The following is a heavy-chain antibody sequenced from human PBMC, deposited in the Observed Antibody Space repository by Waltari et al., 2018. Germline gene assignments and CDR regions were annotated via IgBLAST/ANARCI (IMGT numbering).Heavy chain of an antibody. CDR3: VTSRIMKSVGGVLVIDHGLRAGYFQF. D-gene: IGHD3-16*02. CDR1: GYTLYELS. CDR2: FDPEQGGT. Sequence: QVQLVQSGAEVKKPGASVKVSCKVPGYTLYELSMHWVRQTPGKGLEWMGGFDPEQGGTIYAQNFQGRVTITEDTSTDTAYMQLSSLRSDDTAVYYCVTSRIMKSVGGVLVIDHGLRAGYFQFWGQGTLVAVSS. V-gene: IGHV1-24*01. J-gene: IGHJ1*01.